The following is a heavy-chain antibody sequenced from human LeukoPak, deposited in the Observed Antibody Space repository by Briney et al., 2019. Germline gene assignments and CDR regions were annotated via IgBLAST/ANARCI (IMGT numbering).Heavy chain of an antibody. D-gene: IGHD2/OR15-2a*01. CDR2: INPTSDAT. V-gene: IGHV1-2*02. CDR1: GYTFTGYY. CDR3: ARYPPDCKTTDCRPGDWFDP. J-gene: IGHJ5*02. Sequence: ASMKASCSTSGYTFTGYYMHWDRQAHGQGLELMGCINPTSDATNYAQKFQGRVTMTRDTSISTAYMALSRLRSDDTAVYYCARYPPDCKTTDCRPGDWFDPWGQGTLVTVSP.